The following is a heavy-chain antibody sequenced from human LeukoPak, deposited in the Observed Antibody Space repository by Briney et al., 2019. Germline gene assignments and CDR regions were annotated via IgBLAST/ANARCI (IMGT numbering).Heavy chain of an antibody. J-gene: IGHJ4*02. V-gene: IGHV1-18*01. CDR2: MSVYNGNT. Sequence: ASVKVSCKASGYIFTNYGISWVRQAPGQGLEWMGWMSVYNGNTNYAQKLQGRVTINTDTSTTTAYMEQRSLSSDDTAVYYCAGSDRANYYDTSGLFDYWGQGTPVTVSS. D-gene: IGHD3-22*01. CDR3: AGSDRANYYDTSGLFDY. CDR1: GYIFTNYG.